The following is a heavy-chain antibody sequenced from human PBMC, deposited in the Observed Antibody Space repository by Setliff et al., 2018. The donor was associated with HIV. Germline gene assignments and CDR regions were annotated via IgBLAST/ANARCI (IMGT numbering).Heavy chain of an antibody. J-gene: IGHJ6*02. CDR1: GFTFNTYW. V-gene: IGHV3-74*01. Sequence: PGGSLRLSCAASGFTFNTYWMHWVRQAPGKGPMWISHIDNDGTSTTYADSVKGRFTISRDNSKNTLYLQMNSLRAEDTAVYYCARSVIGYYYYGMDVWGQGTTVTVSS. CDR3: ARSVIGYYYYGMDV. D-gene: IGHD3-10*01. CDR2: IDNDGTST.